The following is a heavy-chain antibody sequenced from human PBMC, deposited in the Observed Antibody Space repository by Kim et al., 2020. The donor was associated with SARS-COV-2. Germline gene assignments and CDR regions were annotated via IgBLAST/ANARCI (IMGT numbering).Heavy chain of an antibody. D-gene: IGHD3-10*01. CDR1: GFTFSSYA. CDR3: ASPLYGSGSYRREYFQH. J-gene: IGHJ1*01. CDR2: ISYDGSNK. V-gene: IGHV3-30-3*01. Sequence: GGSLRLSCAASGFTFSSYAMHWVRQAPGKGLEWVAVISYDGSNKYYADSVKGRFTISRDNSKNTLYLQMNSLRAEDTAVYYCASPLYGSGSYRREYFQHWGQGTLVTVSS.